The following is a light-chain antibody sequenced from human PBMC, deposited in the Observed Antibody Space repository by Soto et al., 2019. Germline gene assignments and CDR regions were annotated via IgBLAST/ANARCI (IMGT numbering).Light chain of an antibody. CDR3: HTLGPGIHWV. Sequence: QSVLTLSPSASASLGASVKLTCTLSSGHSSYAIAWHQQQPEKGPRYLMKLNSDGSHSKGDGIPDRFSGSSSGAERSLTISCLHSQDYAHYYCHTLGPGIHWVFSGGTKLTVL. J-gene: IGLJ3*02. CDR1: SGHSSYA. V-gene: IGLV4-69*01. CDR2: LNSDGSH.